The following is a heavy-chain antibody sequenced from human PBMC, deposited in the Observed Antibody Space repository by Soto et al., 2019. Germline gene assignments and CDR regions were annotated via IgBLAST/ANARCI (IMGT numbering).Heavy chain of an antibody. Sequence: QVQLQQWGAGLLKPSETLSLTCTVYGGSFIGYSWSWIRKPPGKGLEWVGEINDSGITNYNPSLKSRVTISVDTSKNQFSLKVNSVTAADTAVYYCARVTRGDYLLTFSLRGMDVWGQGTTVTVSS. CDR1: GGSFIGYS. D-gene: IGHD4-17*01. CDR2: INDSGIT. V-gene: IGHV4-34*01. CDR3: ARVTRGDYLLTFSLRGMDV. J-gene: IGHJ6*02.